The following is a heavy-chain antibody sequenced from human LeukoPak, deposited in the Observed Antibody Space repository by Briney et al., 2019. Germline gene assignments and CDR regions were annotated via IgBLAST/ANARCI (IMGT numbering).Heavy chain of an antibody. J-gene: IGHJ4*02. Sequence: GASVKVSCKASGGTFSSYAISWVRQAPGQGLEWMGRIIPILGIANYAQKFQGRVTITADKSTSTAYMKLSSLRSEDTAVYYCARDNGGRYYFDYWGQGTLVTVSS. CDR1: GGTFSSYA. D-gene: IGHD3-16*01. CDR3: ARDNGGRYYFDY. CDR2: IIPILGIA. V-gene: IGHV1-69*04.